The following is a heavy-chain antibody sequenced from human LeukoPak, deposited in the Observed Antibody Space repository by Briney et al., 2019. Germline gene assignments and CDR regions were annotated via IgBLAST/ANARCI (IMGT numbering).Heavy chain of an antibody. Sequence: GGSLRLSCAASGFTFNNYAMSWVRQTPGKGPEWVSGISGSASSTYYTDSVEGRFTISRDNSKNTLYLQMNSLRAEDTALYYCAKDKHEVVPAADEYWGQGTLVTVSS. V-gene: IGHV3-23*01. CDR3: AKDKHEVVPAADEY. CDR1: GFTFNNYA. J-gene: IGHJ4*02. D-gene: IGHD2-2*01. CDR2: ISGSASST.